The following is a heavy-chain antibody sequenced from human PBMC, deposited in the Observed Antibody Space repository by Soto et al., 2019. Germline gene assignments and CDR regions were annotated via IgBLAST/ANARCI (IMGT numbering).Heavy chain of an antibody. V-gene: IGHV4-59*01. CDR2: IYYSGST. CDR1: GGSISSYY. J-gene: IGHJ4*02. CDR3: ARAPETYSGSYSLLFDY. D-gene: IGHD1-26*01. Sequence: QVQLQESGPGLVKPSETLSLTCTVSGGSISSYYWSWIRQPPGKGLEWIGYIYYSGSTNYNPSLKSRVTISVDTSKNQFSLKLSSVTAADTAVYYCARAPETYSGSYSLLFDYWGQGTLVTVSS.